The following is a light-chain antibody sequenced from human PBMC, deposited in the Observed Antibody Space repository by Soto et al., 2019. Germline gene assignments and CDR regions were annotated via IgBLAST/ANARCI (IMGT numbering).Light chain of an antibody. Sequence: QSALTQPASVSGSPGQSITISCTGTSSDVGGYNYVSWYQQHPGKAPKLTIYEVSNRPSGVSNRFSGSKSANTASLTISGLQAEDEADYFCSSYTSSNTRYVFGTGTKLTVL. CDR1: SSDVGGYNY. CDR3: SSYTSSNTRYV. J-gene: IGLJ1*01. CDR2: EVS. V-gene: IGLV2-14*01.